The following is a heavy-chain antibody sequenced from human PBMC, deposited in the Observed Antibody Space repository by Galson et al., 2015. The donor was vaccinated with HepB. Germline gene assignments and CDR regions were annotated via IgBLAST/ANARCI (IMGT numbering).Heavy chain of an antibody. CDR3: ARDGRVSGALLWFGELLYAPDY. J-gene: IGHJ4*02. CDR1: GFTFSSYS. CDR2: ISSSSSYI. V-gene: IGHV3-21*01. Sequence: SLRLSCAASGFTFSSYSMNWVRQAPGKGLEWVSSISSSSSYIYYADSVKGRFTISRDNAKNSLYLQMNSLRAEDTAVYYCARDGRVSGALLWFGELLYAPDYWGQGTLVTVSS. D-gene: IGHD3-10*01.